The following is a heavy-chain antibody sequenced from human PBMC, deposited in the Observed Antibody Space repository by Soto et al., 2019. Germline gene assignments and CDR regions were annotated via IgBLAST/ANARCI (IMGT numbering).Heavy chain of an antibody. CDR1: EFTVSSYA. Sequence: SLRLSCAASEFTVSSYAMSWVRQAPGKGLEWVSGISGSGGSTNYADSVKGRFTISRDKSKNTLYLEMNSLRAEDTAVYYCAKLGLGGWPLYYFDYWGQGTLVTVSS. CDR2: ISGSGGST. D-gene: IGHD6-19*01. CDR3: AKLGLGGWPLYYFDY. J-gene: IGHJ4*02. V-gene: IGHV3-23*01.